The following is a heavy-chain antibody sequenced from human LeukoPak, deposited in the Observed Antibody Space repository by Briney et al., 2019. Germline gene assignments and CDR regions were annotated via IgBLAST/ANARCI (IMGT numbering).Heavy chain of an antibody. D-gene: IGHD6-19*01. V-gene: IGHV4-34*01. J-gene: IGHJ4*02. CDR1: GGSISSYY. CDR3: ARHRGVAGIVRYFDY. CDR2: INHSGST. Sequence: SETLSLTCTVSGGSISSYYWSWIRQPPGKGLEWIGEINHSGSTNYNPSLKSRVTISVDTSKNQFSLKLSSVTAADTAVYYCARHRGVAGIVRYFDYWGQGTLVTVSS.